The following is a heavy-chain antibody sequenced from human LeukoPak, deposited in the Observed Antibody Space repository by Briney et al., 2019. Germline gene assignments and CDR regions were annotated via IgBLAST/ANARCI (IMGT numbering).Heavy chain of an antibody. CDR2: ISGSGCST. CDR1: GFTFSNYA. Sequence: GGSLRLSCAAYGFTFSNYAVTWGRQAPGRGVGRASAISGSGCSTYYADSVKRRFTISRDNSKNTLYLQMHSLRAEDTAVYYCAKLGRVVVAASSEIDYWGQGTLVTVSS. D-gene: IGHD2-15*01. V-gene: IGHV3-23*01. CDR3: AKLGRVVVAASSEIDY. J-gene: IGHJ4*02.